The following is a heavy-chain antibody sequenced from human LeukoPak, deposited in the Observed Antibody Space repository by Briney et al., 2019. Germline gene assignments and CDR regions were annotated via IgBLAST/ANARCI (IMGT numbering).Heavy chain of an antibody. J-gene: IGHJ4*02. CDR3: TTAFGYDSSGYWYY. V-gene: IGHV3-15*01. D-gene: IGHD3-22*01. CDR1: GFTFSNAW. CDR2: IKSKSDGGTT. Sequence: GGSLRLSCAASGFTFSNAWMSWVRQAPGKGLEWVGRIKSKSDGGTTDYAAPVKGRFTISRDDSKNTLYLQMNSLKTEDTAVYYCTTAFGYDSSGYWYYWGQGTLVTVSS.